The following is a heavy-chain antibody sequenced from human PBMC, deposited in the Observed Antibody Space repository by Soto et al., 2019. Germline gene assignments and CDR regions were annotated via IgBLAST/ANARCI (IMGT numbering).Heavy chain of an antibody. J-gene: IGHJ4*02. CDR1: GFTFSSYG. CDR2: ISYDGSNK. V-gene: IGHV3-30*18. CDR3: AKMYDYGDYVLVGENY. Sequence: GGSLRLSCAASGFTFSSYGMHWVRQAPGKGLEWVAVISYDGSNKYYADSVKGRFTISRDNSKNTLYLQMNSLRAEDTAVYYCAKMYDYGDYVLVGENYWGQGTLVTVSS. D-gene: IGHD4-17*01.